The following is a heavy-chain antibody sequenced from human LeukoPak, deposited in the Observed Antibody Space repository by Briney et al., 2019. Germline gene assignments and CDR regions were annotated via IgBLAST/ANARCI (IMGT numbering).Heavy chain of an antibody. CDR2: ISSSSSYI. Sequence: GGSLRLSCAASGFTFSSYSMNWVRQAPGKGLEWVSSISSSSSYIYYADSVKGRLTISRDNSKSTLYLQMNSLRAEDTAVYYCAKAVAATGHYYFGMDVWGQGTTVTVSS. D-gene: IGHD6-19*01. J-gene: IGHJ6*02. CDR3: AKAVAATGHYYFGMDV. CDR1: GFTFSSYS. V-gene: IGHV3-21*01.